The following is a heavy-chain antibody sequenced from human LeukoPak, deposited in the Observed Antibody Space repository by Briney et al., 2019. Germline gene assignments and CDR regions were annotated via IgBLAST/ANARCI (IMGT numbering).Heavy chain of an antibody. V-gene: IGHV3-53*01. CDR1: GFTFSTYW. CDR3: ARAQWRTYSYYYMDV. Sequence: PGGSLRLSCVVSGFTFSTYWMSWVRQAPGKGLEWISVIYSGGSTYYADSVKGRFTISRDDSKNTLYLQMNSLRAEDTAIYYCARAQWRTYSYYYMDVWGKGTTVTVSS. CDR2: IYSGGST. D-gene: IGHD6-19*01. J-gene: IGHJ6*03.